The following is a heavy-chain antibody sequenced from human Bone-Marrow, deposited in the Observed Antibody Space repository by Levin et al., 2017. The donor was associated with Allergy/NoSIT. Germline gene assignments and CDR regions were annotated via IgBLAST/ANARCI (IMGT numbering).Heavy chain of an antibody. V-gene: IGHV3-30*03. CDR1: GFTFSSYG. Sequence: PGSSLKISCAASGFTFSSYGMHWVRQAPGKGLEWVAVISYDGSNKYYADSVKGRFTISRDNSKNTLYLQMNSLRAEDTAVYYCAVSIIAAAADYWGQGTLVTVSS. CDR2: ISYDGSNK. J-gene: IGHJ4*02. CDR3: AVSIIAAAADY. D-gene: IGHD6-13*01.